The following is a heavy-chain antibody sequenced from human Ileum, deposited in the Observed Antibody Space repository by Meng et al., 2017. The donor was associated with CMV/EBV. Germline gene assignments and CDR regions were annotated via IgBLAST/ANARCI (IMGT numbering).Heavy chain of an antibody. CDR3: TTLLRGF. D-gene: IGHD2-15*01. CDR2: IKSKIDGGKI. V-gene: IGHV3-15*01. Sequence: TLVWAASGFAFTKAAMTWVSQASGKGLEWIGRIKSKIDGGKIDYAAPVRGRFAISRDDSKATVYLQIDTLEIEDTGMYYCTTLLRGFWGQGTLVTVSS. J-gene: IGHJ4*02. CDR1: GFAFTKAA.